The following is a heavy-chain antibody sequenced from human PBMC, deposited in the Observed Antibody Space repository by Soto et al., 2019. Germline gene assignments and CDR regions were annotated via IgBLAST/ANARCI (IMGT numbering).Heavy chain of an antibody. Sequence: QVQLVESGGGVVQPGRSLRLSCAASGFTFSSYGMHWVRQAPGKGLEWVAVIWYGGSNKDYADSVKGRFTISRDNSKNTLYLQMNSLRAEDTAVYYCASTSSSWYGGIDYWGQGTLVTVSS. CDR3: ASTSSSWYGGIDY. CDR2: IWYGGSNK. J-gene: IGHJ4*02. CDR1: GFTFSSYG. V-gene: IGHV3-33*01. D-gene: IGHD6-13*01.